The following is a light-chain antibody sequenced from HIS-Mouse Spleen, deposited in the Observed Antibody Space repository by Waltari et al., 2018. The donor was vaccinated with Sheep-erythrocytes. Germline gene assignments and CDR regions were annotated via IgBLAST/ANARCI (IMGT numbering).Light chain of an antibody. CDR2: RNN. Sequence: QSVLPQPPSAPGTPGQRVAISSSVSSSNIGTNYVCWYHQLPGTAPKLLIYRNNQRPSGVPDRFSGSKSGTSASLAISGLQSEDEADYYCAAWDDRLNGWVFGGGTKLTVL. CDR3: AAWDDRLNGWV. V-gene: IGLV1-47*01. CDR1: SSNIGTNY. J-gene: IGLJ3*02.